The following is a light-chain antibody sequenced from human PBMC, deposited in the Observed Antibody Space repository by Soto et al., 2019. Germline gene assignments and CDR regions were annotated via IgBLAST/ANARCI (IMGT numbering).Light chain of an antibody. CDR3: QQYNTSWT. V-gene: IGKV1-5*01. Sequence: DIQMTQFPSTLSASVGDRVTITCRASQNIGSWLAWYQQKPGKAPKVLIYDVSNLETGVPSRFSGSGSGTEFTLTISSLQPDDFATYYCQQYNTSWTFGQGTKVEI. CDR1: QNIGSW. CDR2: DVS. J-gene: IGKJ1*01.